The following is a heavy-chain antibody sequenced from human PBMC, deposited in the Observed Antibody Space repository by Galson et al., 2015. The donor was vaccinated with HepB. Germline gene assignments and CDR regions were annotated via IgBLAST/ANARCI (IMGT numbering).Heavy chain of an antibody. CDR2: ISAYNGNT. D-gene: IGHD2-15*01. V-gene: IGHV1-18*04. J-gene: IGHJ1*01. CDR3: ARDGGYCSGGSCRKRAEYFQH. CDR1: GYTFTSYG. Sequence: SVKVSCKASGYTFTSYGISWVRQAPGQGLEWMGWISAYNGNTNYAQKLQGRVTMTTDTSTSTAYMELRSLRSDDTAVYYCARDGGYCSGGSCRKRAEYFQHWGQGTLVTVSS.